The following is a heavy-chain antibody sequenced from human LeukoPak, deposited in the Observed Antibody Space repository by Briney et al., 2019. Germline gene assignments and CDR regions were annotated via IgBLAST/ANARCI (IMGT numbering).Heavy chain of an antibody. Sequence: PSETLSLTCAVYGGSFSGYYWSWIRQPPGKGLEWIGEINHSGSTNYNPSLKSRVTISVDTSKNQFSLKLSSVTAADTAVYYCARGLRHFDWLYAFDIWGQGTMVTVSS. CDR3: ARGLRHFDWLYAFDI. V-gene: IGHV4-34*01. J-gene: IGHJ3*02. D-gene: IGHD3-9*01. CDR1: GGSFSGYY. CDR2: INHSGST.